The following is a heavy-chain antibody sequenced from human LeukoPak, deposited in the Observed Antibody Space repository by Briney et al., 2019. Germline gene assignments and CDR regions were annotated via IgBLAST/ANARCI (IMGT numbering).Heavy chain of an antibody. CDR3: ARSDPVGASEGEDY. Sequence: GGSLRLSCAASGFSVSSNYMSWVRQAPGQGLEWVSVIYSGGSTYYADSVKGRFTISRDNSKNTLYLQMNSLRAEDTAVYYCARSDPVGASEGEDYWGQGTLVTVSS. CDR2: IYSGGST. CDR1: GFSVSSNY. D-gene: IGHD1-26*01. J-gene: IGHJ4*02. V-gene: IGHV3-66*01.